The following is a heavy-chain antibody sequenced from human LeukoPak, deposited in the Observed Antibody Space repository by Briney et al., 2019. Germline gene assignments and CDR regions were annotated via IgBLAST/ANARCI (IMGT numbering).Heavy chain of an antibody. CDR2: IYYSGST. J-gene: IGHJ4*02. CDR3: ARQGSSIVVVPAAPFDY. CDR1: GGSIGSSTYG. D-gene: IGHD2-2*01. V-gene: IGHV4-39*01. Sequence: SGTLSLTCTVSGGSIGSSTYGWGWIRHPPGKGREGIGRIYYSGSTYYHQPIKSRVNISVDTSKKQFSLKLSSVTAADTAVYYCARQGSSIVVVPAAPFDYWGQGTLVTVSS.